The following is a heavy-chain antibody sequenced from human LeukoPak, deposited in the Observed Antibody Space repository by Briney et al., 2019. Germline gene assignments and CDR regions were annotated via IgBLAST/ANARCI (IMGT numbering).Heavy chain of an antibody. J-gene: IGHJ4*02. D-gene: IGHD5-18*01. CDR1: GLSFTNYA. V-gene: IGHV3-23*01. CDR3: GKTTAGYSSGQKPAWPVDY. Sequence: GGSLRLSCEASGLSFTNYAMMWVRQAPGKGLQWISTLTGYGGAYYADSGEGRFIISRDISKNTMFLQMYSLRAEDTAVYYCGKTTAGYSSGQKPAWPVDYWGQGTLVTVSS. CDR2: LTGYGGA.